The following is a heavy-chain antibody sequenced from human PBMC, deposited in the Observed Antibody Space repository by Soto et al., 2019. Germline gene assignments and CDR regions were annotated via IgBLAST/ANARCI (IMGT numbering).Heavy chain of an antibody. CDR2: IYYSGST. V-gene: IGHV4-31*03. CDR3: ARINLSSIAAHRTIDY. Sequence: QVQLQESGPGLVKPSQTLSLTCTVSGGSISSGGYYWSWNRQHPGKGLEWIGYIYYSGSTYYNPSLKSRVTISVDTSKNQFSLKLSSVTAADTAVYYCARINLSSIAAHRTIDYWGQGTLVTVSS. D-gene: IGHD6-6*01. J-gene: IGHJ4*02. CDR1: GGSISSGGYY.